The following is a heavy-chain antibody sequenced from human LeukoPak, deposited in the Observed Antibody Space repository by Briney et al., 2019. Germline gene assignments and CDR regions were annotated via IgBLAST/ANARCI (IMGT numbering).Heavy chain of an antibody. D-gene: IGHD4-23*01. V-gene: IGHV1-24*01. Sequence: ASVKVSCKVSGYTLTELSMHWVRQAPGKGLEWMGGFDPEDGETIYAQKFQGRVTMTEGTSTDTAYMELSSLRSEDTAVYYCATVVGNAGYYYYYGMDVWGQGTTVTVSS. CDR1: GYTLTELS. CDR2: FDPEDGET. J-gene: IGHJ6*02. CDR3: ATVVGNAGYYYYYGMDV.